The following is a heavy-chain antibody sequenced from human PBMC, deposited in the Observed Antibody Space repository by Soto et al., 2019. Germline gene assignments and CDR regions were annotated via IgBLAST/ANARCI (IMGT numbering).Heavy chain of an antibody. V-gene: IGHV1-2*02. D-gene: IGHD3-10*01. CDR2: INPNSGGT. CDR3: ATLGAKYFDH. Sequence: VSVKVSCKASGYTFTDYYIHWVRQAPGQGLEYMGWINPNSGGTNYAQKFQGRVTMTRDTSISTAYVEMSRLRSDDTAIYYCATLGAKYFDHWGQGTLVTVSS. CDR1: GYTFTDYY. J-gene: IGHJ4*02.